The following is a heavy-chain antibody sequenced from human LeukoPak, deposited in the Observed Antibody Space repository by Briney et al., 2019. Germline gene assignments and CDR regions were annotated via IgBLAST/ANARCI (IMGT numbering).Heavy chain of an antibody. Sequence: GASVKVSCKVSGYTLTELSMHWVRQAPGKGLEWMGGFDPEDGETIYAQKFQGRVTMTEDTSTDTAYMELSSLRSEATAVYYCATETTYGDYVDYWGQGTLVTVSS. CDR3: ATETTYGDYVDY. CDR1: GYTLTELS. J-gene: IGHJ4*02. V-gene: IGHV1-24*01. CDR2: FDPEDGET. D-gene: IGHD4-17*01.